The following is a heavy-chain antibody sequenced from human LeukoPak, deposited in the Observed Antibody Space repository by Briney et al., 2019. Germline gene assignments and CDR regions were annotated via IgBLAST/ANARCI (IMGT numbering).Heavy chain of an antibody. CDR3: ARGGYCTNGVCYYYYYMDV. D-gene: IGHD2-8*01. CDR1: GYTFTSYA. Sequence: ASVKVSCKASGYTFTSYAMNWVRQAPGQGLEWMGWINPNSGGTNYAQKFQGRVTMTRDTSISTAYMELSRLRSDDTAVYYCARGGYCTNGVCYYYYYMDVWGKGTTVTVSS. J-gene: IGHJ6*03. V-gene: IGHV1-2*02. CDR2: INPNSGGT.